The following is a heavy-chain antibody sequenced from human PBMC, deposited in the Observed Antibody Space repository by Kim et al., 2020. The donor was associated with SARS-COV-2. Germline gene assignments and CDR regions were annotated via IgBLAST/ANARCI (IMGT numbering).Heavy chain of an antibody. Sequence: ASVKVSCKVSGYTLTELSLHWVRQAPGKGLEWMGGFDPEDGETIYAQKFQGRVTMTEDTSTDTAYMELSSLRSEDTAVYYCATDKSPIPYYDSSGYHRPLSWSYWGQGTLVTVSS. V-gene: IGHV1-24*01. D-gene: IGHD3-22*01. CDR2: FDPEDGET. CDR1: GYTLTELS. J-gene: IGHJ4*02. CDR3: ATDKSPIPYYDSSGYHRPLSWSY.